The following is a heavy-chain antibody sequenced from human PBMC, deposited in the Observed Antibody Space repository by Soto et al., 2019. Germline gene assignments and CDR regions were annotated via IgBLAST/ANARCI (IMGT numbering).Heavy chain of an antibody. Sequence: SQTLSLTCAISGDTVSSNSAGWNWIRQSPSRGLEWLGRTYYRSKWYNDYAVSVKSRITINPDTSRNQFSLQLNSVTPEDTAVYYCARDEAIVVVPAAIVFDFWGQGXLVTV. CDR1: GDTVSSNSAG. CDR3: ARDEAIVVVPAAIVFDF. V-gene: IGHV6-1*01. J-gene: IGHJ4*02. CDR2: TYYRSKWYN. D-gene: IGHD2-2*01.